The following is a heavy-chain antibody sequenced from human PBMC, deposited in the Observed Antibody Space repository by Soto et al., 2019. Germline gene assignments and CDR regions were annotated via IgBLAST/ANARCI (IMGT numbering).Heavy chain of an antibody. J-gene: IGHJ6*04. V-gene: IGHV2-5*02. CDR2: IYWDDQK. D-gene: IGHD2-2*01. CDR1: GFSFTTYGVG. Sequence: QITLKESGPTLVKPTQTLTLTCTFSGFSFTTYGVGVGWIRQAPGKAPEWLALIYWDDQKTFRSSLESRLNITKDTSKDQVVLTITNMDPVDTATYYCTKKGQYHDSSACGRDCYMDVWGKGTTVTVSS. CDR3: TKKGQYHDSSACGRDCYMDV.